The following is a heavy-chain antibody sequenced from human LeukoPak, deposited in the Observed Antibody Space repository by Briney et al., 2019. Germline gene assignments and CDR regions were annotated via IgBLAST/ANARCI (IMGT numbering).Heavy chain of an antibody. J-gene: IGHJ4*02. Sequence: SETLSLTCTVSGGSISSGGYYWSWIRQYPGKGLEWIGYIHYSESTYYNPSLSRRVTISVDRSTTHFSLKGSSVTAADTAVYYCARDAIDSNYFDFWGQGTLVTVSS. D-gene: IGHD4-11*01. CDR3: ARDAIDSNYFDF. CDR1: GGSISSGGYY. CDR2: IHYSEST. V-gene: IGHV4-31*03.